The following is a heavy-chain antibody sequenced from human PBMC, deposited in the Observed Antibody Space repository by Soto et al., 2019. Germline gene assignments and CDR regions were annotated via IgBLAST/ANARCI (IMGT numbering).Heavy chain of an antibody. D-gene: IGHD3-22*01. Sequence: PGGSLRLACAASGFTFSSYAMHWVRQAPGKGLEWVAVISYDGSNKYYADSVKGRFTISRDNSKNTLYLQMNSLRSEDTAVYYCATPLLLALGPRGDAFDIWGQGTMVTVSS. V-gene: IGHV3-30-3*01. CDR1: GFTFSSYA. CDR3: ATPLLLALGPRGDAFDI. J-gene: IGHJ3*02. CDR2: ISYDGSNK.